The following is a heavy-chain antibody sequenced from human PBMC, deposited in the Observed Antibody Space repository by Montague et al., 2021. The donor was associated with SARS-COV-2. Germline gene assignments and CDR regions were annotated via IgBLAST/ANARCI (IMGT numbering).Heavy chain of an antibody. D-gene: IGHD2-15*01. CDR2: IYATGSA. CDR3: TRVVVVVPASPAPTLFDP. CDR1: GGSVSSRSHF. V-gene: IGHV4-61*09. Sequence: TLSLTSTLSGGSVSSRSHFWSWIRQPAGKGLEWIGHIYATGSAKYNPSLESRVTISVDTSNNQFSLRLNSVTAADTAVYYCTRVVVVVPASPAPTLFDPWGQGILVTVSS. J-gene: IGHJ5*02.